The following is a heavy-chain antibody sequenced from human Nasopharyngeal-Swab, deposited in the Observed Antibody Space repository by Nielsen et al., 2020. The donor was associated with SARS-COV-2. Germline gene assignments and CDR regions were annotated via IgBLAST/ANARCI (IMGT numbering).Heavy chain of an antibody. J-gene: IGHJ3*02. CDR1: GGSISSSSYY. Sequence: GSLRLSCTVSGGSISSSSYYWGWIRQPPGKGLEWIGSIYYSGSTYYNPSLKSRVTISVDTSKNQFSLKLSSVTAADTAVYYCARDHGSRDAFDIWGQGTMVTVSS. CDR3: ARDHGSRDAFDI. V-gene: IGHV4-39*02. D-gene: IGHD5-24*01. CDR2: IYYSGST.